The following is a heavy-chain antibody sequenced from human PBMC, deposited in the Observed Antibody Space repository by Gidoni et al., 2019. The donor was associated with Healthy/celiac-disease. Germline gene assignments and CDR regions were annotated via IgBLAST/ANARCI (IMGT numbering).Heavy chain of an antibody. CDR2: IYYSGST. J-gene: IGHJ4*02. Sequence: QLQLQESGPGLVKPSETLSLTCTVAGGSISSSRYYWGWIRPPPGKGLEWLGSIYYSGSTYYNPSLKSRVTISVDTSKNQFSLKLSSVTAADTAVYYCASGARGMTTVTTPFDYWGQGTLVTVSS. CDR3: ASGARGMTTVTTPFDY. CDR1: GGSISSSRYY. D-gene: IGHD4-17*01. V-gene: IGHV4-39*01.